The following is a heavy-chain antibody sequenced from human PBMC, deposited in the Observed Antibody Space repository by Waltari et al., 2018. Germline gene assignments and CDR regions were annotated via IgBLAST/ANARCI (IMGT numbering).Heavy chain of an antibody. CDR3: ARSAGSGSYYYYYDGMDV. CDR1: GGSISSGSYY. J-gene: IGHJ6*02. CDR2: IHTSGGT. V-gene: IGHV4-61*09. D-gene: IGHD3-10*01. Sequence: HVQLQESGPGLVKPSQTLSLTCTVSGGSISSGSYYWSWIRQTAGEGLEWIGYIHTSGGTNYNPSRKSRVTISVVTPKNQVCPKLSSVTAADTAVYYCARSAGSGSYYYYYDGMDVWGQGTTVTVSS.